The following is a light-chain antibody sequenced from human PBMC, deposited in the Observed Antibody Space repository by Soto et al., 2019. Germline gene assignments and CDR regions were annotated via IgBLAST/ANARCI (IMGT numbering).Light chain of an antibody. V-gene: IGLV2-14*03. CDR1: SSDVGAYNF. CDR2: DVS. Sequence: QSGLTQPASVSGSPGQSITISCTGTSSDVGAYNFVSWYQQHPGKAPKLIIYDVSNRPSGVSNRFSGSKSGNTASLTISGLQAEDEADYRCSSFTSSSPRVFGTGTKVTVL. J-gene: IGLJ1*01. CDR3: SSFTSSSPRV.